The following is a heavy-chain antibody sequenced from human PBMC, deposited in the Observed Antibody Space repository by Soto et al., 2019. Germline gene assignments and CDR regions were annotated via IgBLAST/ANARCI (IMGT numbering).Heavy chain of an antibody. D-gene: IGHD3-22*01. CDR1: GFTFSSYS. J-gene: IGHJ4*02. V-gene: IGHV3-48*02. CDR3: AREAPKYYYDSSGYRY. Sequence: GGSLRLSCAASGFTFSSYSMNWVRQAPGKGLEWVSYISSSSSTTYYADSVKGRFTISRDNAKNSRYLQMNSLRDEDTAVYYCAREAPKYYYDSSGYRYWGQGTLVTVSS. CDR2: ISSSSSTT.